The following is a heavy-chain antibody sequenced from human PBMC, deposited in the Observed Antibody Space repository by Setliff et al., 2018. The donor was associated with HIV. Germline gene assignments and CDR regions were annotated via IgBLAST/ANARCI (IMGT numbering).Heavy chain of an antibody. CDR3: ARDKGPPPVVHLDY. J-gene: IGHJ4*02. V-gene: IGHV3-21*01. CDR2: ISSSSSFI. CDR1: GFTFSTYT. Sequence: GGSLRLSCAASGFTFSTYTMNWVRQAPGKGLEWFSSISSSSSFIYYADSVKGRFTISREDAKNSLFLQMNSLRAEDTAVYYCARDKGPPPVVHLDYWGQGTLVTVSS. D-gene: IGHD3-10*02.